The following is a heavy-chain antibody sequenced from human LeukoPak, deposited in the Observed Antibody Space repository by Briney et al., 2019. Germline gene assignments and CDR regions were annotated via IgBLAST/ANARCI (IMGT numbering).Heavy chain of an antibody. CDR1: GGTFTSYA. V-gene: IGHV1-69*04. CDR2: IIPILGIA. CDR3: ASLYQLLYREPLYFDY. J-gene: IGHJ4*02. D-gene: IGHD2-2*02. Sequence: SVKVSCKASGGTFTSYAISWVRQAHGQGLEWMGRIIPILGIANYAQKFQGRVTITADKSTSTAYMELSRLRSEDTAVYYCASLYQLLYREPLYFDYWGQGTLVTVSS.